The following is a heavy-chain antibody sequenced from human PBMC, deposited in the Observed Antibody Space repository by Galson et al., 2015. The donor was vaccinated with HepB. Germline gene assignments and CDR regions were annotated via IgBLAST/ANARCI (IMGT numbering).Heavy chain of an antibody. CDR2: IIPILGRT. CDR1: GGTFSSYS. D-gene: IGHD5-18*01. Sequence: SVKVSCKASGGTFSSYSISWVRQAPGQGLEWMGRIIPILGRTHYAQKFQGRVLITADKSTNTAYMELSSLRFEDTAVYYCARFTTMVAPGIDWGQGTLVTVSS. V-gene: IGHV1-69*02. J-gene: IGHJ4*02. CDR3: ARFTTMVAPGID.